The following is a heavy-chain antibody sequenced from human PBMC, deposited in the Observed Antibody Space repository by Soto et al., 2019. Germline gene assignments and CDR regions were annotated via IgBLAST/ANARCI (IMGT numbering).Heavy chain of an antibody. CDR3: ARDVSGITGTTPGRGMDV. D-gene: IGHD1-7*01. Sequence: VASVKVSCKASGGTFSSYAISWVRQAPGQGLEWMGGIIPIFGTANYAQKFQGRVTITADESTSTAYMELSSLRSEDTAVYYCARDVSGITGTTPGRGMDVWGQGTTVTVSS. CDR2: IIPIFGTA. V-gene: IGHV1-69*13. J-gene: IGHJ6*02. CDR1: GGTFSSYA.